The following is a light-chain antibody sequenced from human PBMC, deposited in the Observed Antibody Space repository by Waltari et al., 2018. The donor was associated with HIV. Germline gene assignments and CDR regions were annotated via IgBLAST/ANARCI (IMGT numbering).Light chain of an antibody. Sequence: QSVLTQPPSASGTPGPRVTLPCPGSRSNSRSKTVNWYHQPPVPAPQLLIYTNNQRPSGVPDRFSGSKSGTSASLAISGLQSEDEADYYCAAWDDSLNGWVFGGGTKLTVL. CDR2: TNN. CDR1: RSNSRSKT. J-gene: IGLJ3*02. V-gene: IGLV1-44*01. CDR3: AAWDDSLNGWV.